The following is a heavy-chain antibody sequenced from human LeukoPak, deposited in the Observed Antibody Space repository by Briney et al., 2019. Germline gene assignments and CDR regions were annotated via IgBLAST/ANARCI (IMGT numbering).Heavy chain of an antibody. Sequence: GGSLRLSCAASGFTFSSYAMHWVRQAPGKGLEWVAVISYDGSNKYYADSVKGRFTISRDNSKNTLYLQMNSLRAEDTAVYYCAKDLGDVDTAMAFDYWGQGTLVTVSS. CDR2: ISYDGSNK. CDR3: AKDLGDVDTAMAFDY. V-gene: IGHV3-30*07. CDR1: GFTFSSYA. D-gene: IGHD5-18*01. J-gene: IGHJ4*02.